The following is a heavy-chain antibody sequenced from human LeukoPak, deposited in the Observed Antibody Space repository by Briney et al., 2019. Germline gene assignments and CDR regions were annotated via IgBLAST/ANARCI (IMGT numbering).Heavy chain of an antibody. CDR1: GFTFSSYT. V-gene: IGHV3-21*01. CDR2: ISSSGSYI. D-gene: IGHD2-8*01. Sequence: GGSLRLSCAASGFTFSSYTMNWIRQDPGKGLEWVSSISSSGSYIYYADSVKGRFTISRDNAKNSLYLQMNSPRAEDTAVYFCARGTPLGYCTNGVCYTSDYWGQGTLVTVSS. J-gene: IGHJ4*02. CDR3: ARGTPLGYCTNGVCYTSDY.